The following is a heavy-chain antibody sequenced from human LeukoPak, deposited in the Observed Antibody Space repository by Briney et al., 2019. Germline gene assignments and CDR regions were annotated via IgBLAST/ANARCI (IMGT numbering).Heavy chain of an antibody. Sequence: GGSLRLSCAASGFTFSTAWMSWVRQAPGKGLEWVGRFKSKTDGGTTDYAAPVKGRFTVSRDDSKNTLYLQMNSLKTEDTAVYYCTTISGSGSCFDTWGQGTLVTVSS. J-gene: IGHJ4*02. V-gene: IGHV3-15*01. CDR3: TTISGSGSCFDT. D-gene: IGHD3-10*01. CDR2: FKSKTDGGTT. CDR1: GFTFSTAW.